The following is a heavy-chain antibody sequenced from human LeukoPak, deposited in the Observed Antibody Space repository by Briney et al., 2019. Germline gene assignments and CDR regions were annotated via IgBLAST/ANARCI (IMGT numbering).Heavy chain of an antibody. CDR1: GFTVSTYS. Sequence: GGSLRLSCAASGFTVSTYSMSGVRQAPGKGLEWVATFSSGGRTSYADSVKGRFTISRDTSQNTVYLQMNSLRDEDTALYYCASTLYGWGQGTLVTVSS. D-gene: IGHD2-2*02. J-gene: IGHJ4*02. V-gene: IGHV3-53*01. CDR2: FSSGGRT. CDR3: ASTLYG.